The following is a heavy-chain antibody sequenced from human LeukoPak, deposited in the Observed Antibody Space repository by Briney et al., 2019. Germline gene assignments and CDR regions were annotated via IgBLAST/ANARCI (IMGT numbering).Heavy chain of an antibody. CDR3: ARAGRVLWLGELLFGDNWFDP. J-gene: IGHJ5*02. Sequence: SQTLSLTCAISGDSVSSNSAAWNWIRQSPSRGLEWLGRTYYRSKWYNDYAVSVKSRITINPDTSKNQFSLQLNSVTPEDTAVYYCARAGRVLWLGELLFGDNWFDPWGQGTLVTVSS. D-gene: IGHD3-10*01. CDR1: GDSVSSNSAA. CDR2: TYYRSKWYN. V-gene: IGHV6-1*01.